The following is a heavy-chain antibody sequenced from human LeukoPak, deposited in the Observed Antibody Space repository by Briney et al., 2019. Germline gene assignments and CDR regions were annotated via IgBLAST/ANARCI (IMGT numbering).Heavy chain of an antibody. CDR1: GGTVRNYA. CDR2: FIPVFNVV. D-gene: IGHD3-3*01. V-gene: IGHV1-69*01. J-gene: IGHJ3*02. CDR3: ANLESKTRGGAFDI. Sequence: SVKVSCKVSGGTVRNYAISWVRQAPRQGLEWMGVFIPVFNVVTYAQKFQGRVTITADEPTSTVYMELTSLTSEDTAIFYCANLESKTRGGAFDIWGQGTAVTVSS.